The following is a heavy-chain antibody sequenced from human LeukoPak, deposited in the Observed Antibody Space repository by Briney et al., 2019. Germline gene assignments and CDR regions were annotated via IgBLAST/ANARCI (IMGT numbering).Heavy chain of an antibody. CDR1: GYTFTGYY. Sequence: ASVKVSCKASGYTFTGYYMHWVRQAPGQGLEWMGWINPNSGGTNYAQKFQGRVTMTRDTSISTAYMELSRLRFDDTAVYYCAMVRGVINWFDPWGQGTLATVSS. J-gene: IGHJ5*02. V-gene: IGHV1-2*02. D-gene: IGHD3-10*01. CDR3: AMVRGVINWFDP. CDR2: INPNSGGT.